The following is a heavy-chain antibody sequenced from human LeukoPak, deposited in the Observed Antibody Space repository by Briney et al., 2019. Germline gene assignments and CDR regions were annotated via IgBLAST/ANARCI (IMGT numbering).Heavy chain of an antibody. Sequence: SETLSLTCTVSGGSISSSSYYWGWIRQPPGKGLELIGSIYYSGSTYYNPSLKSRVTISVDTSKNQFSLKLSSVTAADTAVYYCARGHIPPYSRGYDYWGQGTLVTVSS. J-gene: IGHJ4*02. CDR1: GGSISSSSYY. D-gene: IGHD6-25*01. CDR2: IYYSGST. V-gene: IGHV4-39*07. CDR3: ARGHIPPYSRGYDY.